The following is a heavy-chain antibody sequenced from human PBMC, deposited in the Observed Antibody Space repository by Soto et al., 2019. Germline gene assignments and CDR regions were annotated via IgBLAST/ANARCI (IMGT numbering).Heavy chain of an antibody. J-gene: IGHJ4*02. Sequence: QITLKESGPSLVKPTQTLTLSCTFSGFSLTTSGVAVGWVRQPPGKALEWLALIFWNGDKRYRPSLETRLSITMDTSRNQVVPTMTNMDPADTGTYYCSRRLPFMGSDYWGQGALVTVSS. V-gene: IGHV2-5*01. CDR1: GFSLTTSGVA. D-gene: IGHD3-10*01. CDR2: IFWNGDK. CDR3: SRRLPFMGSDY.